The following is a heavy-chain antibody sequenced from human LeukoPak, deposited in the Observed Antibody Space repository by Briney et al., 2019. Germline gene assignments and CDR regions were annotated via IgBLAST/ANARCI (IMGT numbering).Heavy chain of an antibody. Sequence: GGSLRLSCAASGFTFSSYGMHWVRQAPGKGLEWVAFIRYDGSNKYYADSVKGRFTISRDNSKNTLYLQMNSLRAEDTAVYYCAKGNSGYDSRFDYWGQGTLVTVSS. V-gene: IGHV3-30*02. CDR2: IRYDGSNK. D-gene: IGHD5-12*01. CDR3: AKGNSGYDSRFDY. CDR1: GFTFSSYG. J-gene: IGHJ4*02.